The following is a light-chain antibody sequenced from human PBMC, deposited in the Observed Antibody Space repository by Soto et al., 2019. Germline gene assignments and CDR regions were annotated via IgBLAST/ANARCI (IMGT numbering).Light chain of an antibody. CDR3: QQYGSSSWT. CDR1: QSVSSSY. V-gene: IGKV3-20*01. J-gene: IGKJ1*01. Sequence: NVLTQAPGTLSLSPGGKNTLSCRGLQSVSSSYLAWYQQKPGQAPRLLIYGTSSRATAIPDRFSGSGSGTDFTLTISRLEPEDFAVYYCQQYGSSSWTFGQGTKV. CDR2: GTS.